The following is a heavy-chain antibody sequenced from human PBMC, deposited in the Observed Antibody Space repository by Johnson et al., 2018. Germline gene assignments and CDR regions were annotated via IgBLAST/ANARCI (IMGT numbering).Heavy chain of an antibody. Sequence: EVQLVETGGGVVQPGRSLRLSCAASGFTFSDHYMDWVRQAPGKGLEWVGRIRNRINSYTTAYAASVKARFTISKDDSKNSVSLQMNSVKTEDTAVYECNAKYGGYFFDIWGQGTMVTVSS. CDR2: IRNRINSYTT. D-gene: IGHD4-17*01. CDR3: NAKYGGYFFDI. J-gene: IGHJ3*02. V-gene: IGHV3-72*01. CDR1: GFTFSDHY.